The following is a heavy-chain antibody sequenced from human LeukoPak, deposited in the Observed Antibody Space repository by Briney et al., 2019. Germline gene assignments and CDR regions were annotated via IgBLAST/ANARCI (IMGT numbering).Heavy chain of an antibody. CDR2: NNPDGGVT. CDR1: GYSFTGYY. CDR3: ARGPNHYYYMDF. J-gene: IGHJ6*03. Sequence: ASVKVSCKASGYSFTGYYIHWVRQAPGQGLEWMGWNNPDGGVTKSAQKFQGRVTMTRDKSINTVYMELSGLTSDDTALYYCARGPNHYYYMDFWGRGTTVSVSS. D-gene: IGHD2-8*01. V-gene: IGHV1-2*02.